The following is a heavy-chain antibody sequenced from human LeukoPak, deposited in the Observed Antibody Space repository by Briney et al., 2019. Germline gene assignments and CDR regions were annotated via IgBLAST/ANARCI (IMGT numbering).Heavy chain of an antibody. CDR1: GFTFSSYG. J-gene: IGHJ6*02. Sequence: QAGGSLRLSCAASGFTFSSYGMHWVRQAPGKGLEWVAVIWYDGSNKYYADSVKGRFTISRDNSKNTLYLQMNSLRAEDTAVYYCARNGGETSYYHYYGMDVWGQGTTVTVSS. D-gene: IGHD2-21*01. CDR2: IWYDGSNK. V-gene: IGHV3-33*01. CDR3: ARNGGETSYYHYYGMDV.